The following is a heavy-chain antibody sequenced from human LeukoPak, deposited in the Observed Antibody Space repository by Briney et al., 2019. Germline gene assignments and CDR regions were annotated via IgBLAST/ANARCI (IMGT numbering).Heavy chain of an antibody. CDR2: IYYSGST. D-gene: IGHD6-13*01. CDR3: ARGEDSSSWYDY. J-gene: IGHJ4*02. Sequence: PSETLSLTCAASGGSISSNKWWNWVRQPPGKGLEWIGYIYYSGSTNYNPSLKSRVAISVDTSKNQFSLKLSSVTAADTAVYYCARGEDSSSWYDYWGQGTLVTVSS. CDR1: GGSISSNKW. V-gene: IGHV4-4*02.